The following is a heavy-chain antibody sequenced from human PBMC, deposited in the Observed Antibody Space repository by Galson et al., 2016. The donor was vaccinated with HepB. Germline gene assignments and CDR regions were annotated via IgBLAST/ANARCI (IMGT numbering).Heavy chain of an antibody. Sequence: ETLSLTCAVSGGSFSGYYWSWIRQSPGKGLEWIGEINHSGSTNYNPSLKRRVTISVDTSKNQFSLKLNSVTAADTAVYYCARDRNYYGSEMMAYWGQGTLVTVSS. J-gene: IGHJ4*02. D-gene: IGHD3-10*01. CDR1: GGSFSGYY. V-gene: IGHV4-34*01. CDR2: INHSGST. CDR3: ARDRNYYGSEMMAY.